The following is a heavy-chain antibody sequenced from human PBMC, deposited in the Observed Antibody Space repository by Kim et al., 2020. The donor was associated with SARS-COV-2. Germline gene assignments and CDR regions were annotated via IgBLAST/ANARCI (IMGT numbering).Heavy chain of an antibody. J-gene: IGHJ4*02. Sequence: SEPLSLTCSVSGCSIRSGGKFWTWIRQHPAKGREWIGYISYRGNSHYSPSLRSRVSISLQTSENQFSLELTSLTAADTAVYYCARGQPLDYWGQGILVTVSS. CDR3: ARGQPLDY. D-gene: IGHD2-2*01. CDR2: ISYRGNS. V-gene: IGHV4-31*03. CDR1: GCSIRSGGKF.